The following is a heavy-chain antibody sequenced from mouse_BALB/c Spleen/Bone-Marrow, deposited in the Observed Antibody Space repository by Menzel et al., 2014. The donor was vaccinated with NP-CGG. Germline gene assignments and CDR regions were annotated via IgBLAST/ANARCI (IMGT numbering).Heavy chain of an antibody. CDR2: IFPGSGNT. J-gene: IGHJ2*01. V-gene: IGHV1-66*01. Sequence: QVQLQQPGPELVKPGASVKISCEASGYSFXSYYIHWVKQRPGQGLEWIGWIFPGSGNTKYNEKFKGKATLTADTSSSTAYMQLSSLTSEDSAVYFCARSGYVGNYPYFDYWGQGTTLTVSS. CDR3: ARSGYVGNYPYFDY. CDR1: GYSFXSYY. D-gene: IGHD2-1*01.